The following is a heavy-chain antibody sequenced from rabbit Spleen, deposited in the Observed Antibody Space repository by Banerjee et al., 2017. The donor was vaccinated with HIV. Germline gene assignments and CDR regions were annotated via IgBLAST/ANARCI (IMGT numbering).Heavy chain of an antibody. J-gene: IGHJ4*01. CDR1: GFSISSSYW. CDR2: VSSTTGST. CDR3: ARNGGMLDYNL. V-gene: IGHV1S45*01. Sequence: QEQLVESGGGLVQPEGSLTLTCTASGFSISSSYWMCWVRQAPGKGLELIACVSSTTGSTNYASWAKGRFTISRDTNENTVSLKMTSLTAADTATYFCARNGGMLDYNLWGPGTLVTVS. D-gene: IGHD4-2*01.